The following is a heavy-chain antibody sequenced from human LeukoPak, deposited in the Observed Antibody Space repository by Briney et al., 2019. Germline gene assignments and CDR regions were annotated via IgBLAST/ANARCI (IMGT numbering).Heavy chain of an antibody. CDR3: ARVMYSSGPSDAFDI. Sequence: ASVKVSCKASGYTFTSYGISWVRQAPGQGLEWMGWISAYNGNTNYAQKLQGRVTMTTDTSTSTAYMELRSLSSDDTAVYYCARVMYSSGPSDAFDIWGQGTMVTVSS. CDR2: ISAYNGNT. V-gene: IGHV1-18*01. CDR1: GYTFTSYG. J-gene: IGHJ3*02. D-gene: IGHD6-19*01.